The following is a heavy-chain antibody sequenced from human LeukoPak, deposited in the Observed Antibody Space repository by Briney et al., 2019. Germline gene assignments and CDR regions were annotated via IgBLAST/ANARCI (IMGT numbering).Heavy chain of an antibody. V-gene: IGHV4-34*01. CDR2: INHSGST. CDR1: GGSFSGYY. CDR3: GKYYDAFDI. D-gene: IGHD2/OR15-2a*01. J-gene: IGHJ3*02. Sequence: SETLSLTCAVYGGSFSGYYWSWIRQPPGKGLEWIGEINHSGSTYYNPSLKSRVTMSVDTSKNQFSLTLSSVTDADTAVYYCGKYYDAFDIWGQGTMVTVSS.